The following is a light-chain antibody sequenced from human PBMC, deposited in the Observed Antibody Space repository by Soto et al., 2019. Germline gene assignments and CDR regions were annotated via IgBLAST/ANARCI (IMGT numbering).Light chain of an antibody. CDR2: EVN. CDR3: CSYVGSSSV. J-gene: IGLJ2*01. Sequence: QSVLTQPASVSGSPGQSITLSCTGTSSDVGTYNLVSWYQHHPGKAPKLMIYEVNERPSGVSNRFSGSQSGNTASLTISGLQAEDEADYYCCSYVGSSSVFGGGTKLTVL. V-gene: IGLV2-23*02. CDR1: SSDVGTYNL.